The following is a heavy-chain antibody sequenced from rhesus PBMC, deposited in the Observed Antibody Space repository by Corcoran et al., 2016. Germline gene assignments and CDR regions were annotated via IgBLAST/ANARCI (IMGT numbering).Heavy chain of an antibody. V-gene: IGHV4-99*02. D-gene: IGHD6-31*01. CDR3: ARVRTSGYYEGWYFDI. J-gene: IGHJ2*01. CDR1: GYSISSGYY. Sequence: QVQLQESGPGLVKPSETLSLTCAVSGYSISSGYYWGWIRQPPGKGLEWIGYISGSAGRPVSHPSPKSRGTISTDASKNQFSLKLSSVPAADTAVYYCARVRTSGYYEGWYFDIWGPGTPITISS. CDR2: ISGSAGRP.